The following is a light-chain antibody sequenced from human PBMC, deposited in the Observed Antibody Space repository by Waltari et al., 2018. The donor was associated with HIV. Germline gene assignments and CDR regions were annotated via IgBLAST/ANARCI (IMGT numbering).Light chain of an antibody. CDR1: SSNIGATYD. V-gene: IGLV1-40*01. CDR3: QSYDSTLRVV. Sequence: QPVLTQPPSVSGAPGQRVTISCTRSSSNIGATYDVHWYQQLPGTAPKLLIYANNNRPSGVPDRISGSKSGTAAALAITGLQAEDESDYDCQSYDSTLRVVFGGGTKLTVL. J-gene: IGLJ2*01. CDR2: ANN.